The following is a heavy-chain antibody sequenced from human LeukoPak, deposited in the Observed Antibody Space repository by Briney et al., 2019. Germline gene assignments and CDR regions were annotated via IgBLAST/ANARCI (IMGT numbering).Heavy chain of an antibody. D-gene: IGHD3-22*01. CDR2: INPNSGGT. V-gene: IGHV1-2*02. J-gene: IGHJ4*02. CDR3: ARVSYYDSSGYYLGDY. Sequence: ASVKVSCKASGYTFTGYYMHWVRQAPGQGLEWMGWINPNSGGTNYAQKFQGRVTMTRDTSISTAYMELSRLRSDDTAVYYCARVSYYDSSGYYLGDYWGQGTLVTVSS. CDR1: GYTFTGYY.